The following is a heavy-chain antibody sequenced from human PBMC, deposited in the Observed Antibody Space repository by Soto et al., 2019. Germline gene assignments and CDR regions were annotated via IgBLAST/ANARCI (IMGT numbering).Heavy chain of an antibody. V-gene: IGHV3-30-3*01. J-gene: IGHJ6*02. CDR1: GFTFSSYA. CDR3: ARGRVGSRYYYYGMDV. CDR2: ISYDGSNK. Sequence: GGSLRLSCAASGFTFSSYAMHWVRQAPGKGLEWVAVISYDGSNKYYADSVKGRFTVSRDNSKNTLYLQMNSLRAEDTAVYYCARGRVGSRYYYYGMDVWGQGTTVTVSS. D-gene: IGHD2-2*01.